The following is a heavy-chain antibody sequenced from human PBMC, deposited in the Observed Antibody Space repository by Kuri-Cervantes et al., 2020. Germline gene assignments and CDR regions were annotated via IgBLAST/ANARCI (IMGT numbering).Heavy chain of an antibody. CDR3: ARVWRYSSGWYGGFDY. D-gene: IGHD6-19*01. J-gene: IGHJ4*02. CDR1: GYTFTSYD. CDR2: MNPNSGNT. Sequence: ASVKVSCKASGYTFTSYDINWVRQATGQGLEWMGWMNPNSGNTGYAQKFQGRVTMTRNTSISTAYMELSSLRSEDTAVYYCARVWRYSSGWYGGFDYWGQGTLVTVSS. V-gene: IGHV1-8*01.